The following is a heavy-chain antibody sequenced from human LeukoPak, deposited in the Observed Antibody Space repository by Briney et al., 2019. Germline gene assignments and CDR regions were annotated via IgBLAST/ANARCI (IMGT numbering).Heavy chain of an antibody. CDR1: GFTFSSYA. J-gene: IGHJ3*02. Sequence: GGSLRLSCAASGFTFSSYAMTWVRQARGKGLEWVSRISDSGGGAYYADSVKGRFTISRDNSKNTLYLQVNSLRAEDTAVYYCAVAGVGPFDIWGQGTMVIVSS. V-gene: IGHV3-23*01. CDR2: ISDSGGGA. CDR3: AVAGVGPFDI. D-gene: IGHD6-19*01.